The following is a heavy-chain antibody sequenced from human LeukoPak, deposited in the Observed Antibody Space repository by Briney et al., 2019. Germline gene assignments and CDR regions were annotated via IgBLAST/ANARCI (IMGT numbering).Heavy chain of an antibody. CDR1: GDSIGSSNNY. D-gene: IGHD6-13*01. CDR3: ARRGITYSSSFFAY. V-gene: IGHV4-39*01. Sequence: PSETLSLTCTVSGDSIGSSNNYWAWVRQPPGKRLEWLGSIFYSGSTYYNPSLKSRVTISVDTSRNQFSLNLYSVTAADTATYYCARRGITYSSSFFAYWGPGTLVTVSS. J-gene: IGHJ4*02. CDR2: IFYSGST.